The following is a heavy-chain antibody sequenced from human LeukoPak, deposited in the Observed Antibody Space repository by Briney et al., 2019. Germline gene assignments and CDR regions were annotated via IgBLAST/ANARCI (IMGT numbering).Heavy chain of an antibody. J-gene: IGHJ4*02. CDR3: ASYRFDY. CDR2: ITASSNTI. CDR1: GFIFRSYN. Sequence: GGSLRLSCTTSGFIFRSYNMNWVRQTPGKGLEWISHITASSNTIFYADSVKGRFTVSRDNAKNSLFLQLTNLRAEDTAVYFCASYRFDYWGQGTLVTVSS. V-gene: IGHV3-48*04.